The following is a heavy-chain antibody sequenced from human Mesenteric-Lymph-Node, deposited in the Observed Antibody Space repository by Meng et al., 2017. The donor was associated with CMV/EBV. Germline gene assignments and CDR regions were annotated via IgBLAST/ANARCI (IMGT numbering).Heavy chain of an antibody. D-gene: IGHD3-3*01. CDR2: IKQDASEK. CDR1: GFTFSSYW. CDR3: ARSYYDFWSGYYNDYYYGMDV. V-gene: IGHV3-7*01. J-gene: IGHJ6*02. Sequence: GESLKISCAASGFTFSSYWMSWVRQAPGKGLEWVANIKQDASEKYCVDSVKGRFTISRDNAKNSLYLQMNSLRAEDTAVYYCARSYYDFWSGYYNDYYYGMDVWGQGTTVTVSS.